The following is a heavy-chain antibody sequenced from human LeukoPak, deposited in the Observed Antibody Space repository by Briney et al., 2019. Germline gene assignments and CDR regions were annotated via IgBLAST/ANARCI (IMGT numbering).Heavy chain of an antibody. CDR3: VRDFRSADY. CDR1: GFTFSSYW. J-gene: IGHJ4*02. CDR2: ICPDGTVT. Sequence: GGSLRLSCAASGFTFSSYWMHWVRQAPGKGPMWVSRICPDGTVTNYADSVKARFIISRDNARNTVYLQMNSLRVEDTAVYYCVRDFRSADYWGQGTLVTVSS. V-gene: IGHV3-74*01.